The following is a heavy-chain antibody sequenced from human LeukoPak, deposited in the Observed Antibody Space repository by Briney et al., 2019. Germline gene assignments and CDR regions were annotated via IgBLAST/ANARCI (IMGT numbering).Heavy chain of an antibody. D-gene: IGHD3-22*01. CDR2: ISAYNGNT. J-gene: IGHJ4*02. CDR1: GYTFTSYG. Sequence: ASVKVSCKASGYTFTSYGISWVRQAPGQGLEWMGWISAYNGNTNYAQKLQGRVTMTTDTSTSTAYMELRSLRSDDTAAYYCARSDSSGYLTFFDYWGQGTLVTVSS. V-gene: IGHV1-18*01. CDR3: ARSDSSGYLTFFDY.